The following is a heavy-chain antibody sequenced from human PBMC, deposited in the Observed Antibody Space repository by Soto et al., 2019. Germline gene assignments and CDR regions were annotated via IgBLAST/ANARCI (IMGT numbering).Heavy chain of an antibody. CDR1: GGTFSSYP. V-gene: IGHV1-69*01. CDR3: ARSPHYGSGSYYYYYGMDV. CDR2: IIPIFGTA. Sequence: QVQLVQSGAEVKKPGSSVKVSCKASGGTFSSYPISWVRQAPGQGLEWMGGIIPIFGTANYAQKFQGRVAITADESTSTAYMELSSLRSEDTAVYYCARSPHYGSGSYYYYYGMDVWGRGSTVSVSS. D-gene: IGHD3-10*01. J-gene: IGHJ6*02.